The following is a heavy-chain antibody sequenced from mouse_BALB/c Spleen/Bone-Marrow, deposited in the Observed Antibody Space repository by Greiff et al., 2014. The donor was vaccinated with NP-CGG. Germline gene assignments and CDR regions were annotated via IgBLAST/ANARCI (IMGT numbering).Heavy chain of an antibody. D-gene: IGHD4-1*01. Sequence: VQLQQSGAELVRPGALVKLSCKASGFNIKDYYMHWVKQRPEQGLEWIGWIDPENGNTIYDPKFQGKASITADTSSNTAYMQLSSLTSEDTAVYYCARCNWDEDYAMDYWGQGASVTVSA. J-gene: IGHJ4*01. CDR3: ARCNWDEDYAMDY. CDR1: GFNIKDYY. CDR2: IDPENGNT. V-gene: IGHV14-1*02.